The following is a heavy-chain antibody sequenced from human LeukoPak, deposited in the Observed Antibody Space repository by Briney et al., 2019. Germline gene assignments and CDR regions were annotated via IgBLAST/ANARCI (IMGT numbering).Heavy chain of an antibody. V-gene: IGHV3-21*01. CDR2: ISSSSSYI. D-gene: IGHD3-10*01. Sequence: PGGSLRLSCAASGFTFSSYSMNWVRQAPGKGLEWVSSISSSSSYIYYADSVKGRFTISRDNAKNSLYLQMNSLRAEDTAVYYCARDLGGDQVGLWFGELFGRSGAEYFQHWGQGTLVTVSS. CDR3: ARDLGGDQVGLWFGELFGRSGAEYFQH. CDR1: GFTFSSYS. J-gene: IGHJ1*01.